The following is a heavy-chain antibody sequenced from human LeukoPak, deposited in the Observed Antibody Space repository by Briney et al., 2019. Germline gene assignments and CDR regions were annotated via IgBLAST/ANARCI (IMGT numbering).Heavy chain of an antibody. J-gene: IGHJ4*02. CDR2: ISYDGSNK. D-gene: IGHD6-13*01. Sequence: GGSLRLSCAASGLTFSSYGMHWVRQAPGKGLEWVAVISYDGSNKYYADSVKGRFTISRDNSKNTLYLQMNSLRAEDTAVYYCAKVTGDKGIAAAGTRGPVDYWGQGTLVTVSS. CDR1: GLTFSSYG. V-gene: IGHV3-30*18. CDR3: AKVTGDKGIAAAGTRGPVDY.